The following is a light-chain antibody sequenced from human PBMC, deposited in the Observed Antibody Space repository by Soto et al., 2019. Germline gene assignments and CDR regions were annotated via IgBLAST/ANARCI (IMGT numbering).Light chain of an antibody. CDR3: QQYYSTPYT. CDR2: WAS. CDR1: QSVLYSSNNKNY. J-gene: IGKJ2*01. Sequence: DIVMTQSPDSLAVSLGERATINCKSSQSVLYSSNNKNYLAWYQQKPGQSPKLLIYWASTRESGVPDRFSGSGSGTDFTVTISSLQAEDVAVYYCQQYYSTPYTFGQGTKLEIK. V-gene: IGKV4-1*01.